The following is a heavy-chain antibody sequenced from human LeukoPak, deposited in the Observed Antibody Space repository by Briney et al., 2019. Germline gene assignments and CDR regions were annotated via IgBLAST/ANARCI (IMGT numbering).Heavy chain of an antibody. CDR2: IKQDGSEK. J-gene: IGHJ4*02. CDR1: GGSFSGYY. V-gene: IGHV3-7*01. CDR3: AREYSSNWGTSQPYYFDY. Sequence: ETLSLTCAVYGGSFSGYYWSWIRQPPGKGLEWVANIKQDGSEKYYVDSVKGRFTISRDNAKNSLYLQMNSLRAEDTAVYYCAREYSSNWGTSQPYYFDYWGQGTLVTVSS. D-gene: IGHD6-13*01.